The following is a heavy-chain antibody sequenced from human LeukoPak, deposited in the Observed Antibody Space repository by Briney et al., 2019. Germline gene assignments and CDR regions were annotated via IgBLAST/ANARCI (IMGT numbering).Heavy chain of an antibody. CDR2: IRSKAYGGTT. J-gene: IGHJ4*02. Sequence: GGSLRLSCTASGFTFGDYAMSWVRQAPGKGLEWVGFIRSKAYGGTTEYAASVKGRFTISRDDSKSIAYLQMNSLRAEDTAVYYCARDHHGFPSPFDYWGQGTLVTVSS. CDR1: GFTFGDYA. CDR3: ARDHHGFPSPFDY. V-gene: IGHV3-49*04.